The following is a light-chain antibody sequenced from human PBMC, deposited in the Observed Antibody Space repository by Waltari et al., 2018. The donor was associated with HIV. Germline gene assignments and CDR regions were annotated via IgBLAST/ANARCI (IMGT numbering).Light chain of an antibody. CDR1: KSCLTNSNKNNY. CDR3: QQYYSAPVT. V-gene: IGKV4-1*01. Sequence: DIVMSQSPEYLAVSLGERATINCRSSKSCLTNSNKNNYLAWFQQKPGQPPKLLIYWASNRVSGVPDRFSGGGSGTDFTLTISSLQAEDVAVYYCQQYYSAPVTFGGGTKVEIK. J-gene: IGKJ4*01. CDR2: WAS.